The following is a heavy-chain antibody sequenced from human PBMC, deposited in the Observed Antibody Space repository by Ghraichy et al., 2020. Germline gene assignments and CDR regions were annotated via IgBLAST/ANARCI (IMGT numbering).Heavy chain of an antibody. CDR1: GFTFSNYD. V-gene: IGHV3-30*02. Sequence: GGSLRLSCAASGFTFSNYDMHWVRQAPGKGLGRVGLIGFDGSNKHYADPVQGRFTITRDNSKNTLYLQMNSLRHEDTAVYYCAKNLRLFDWPLTRGYWGQGTLVTVSS. CDR3: AKNLRLFDWPLTRGY. CDR2: IGFDGSNK. D-gene: IGHD3-9*01. J-gene: IGHJ4*02.